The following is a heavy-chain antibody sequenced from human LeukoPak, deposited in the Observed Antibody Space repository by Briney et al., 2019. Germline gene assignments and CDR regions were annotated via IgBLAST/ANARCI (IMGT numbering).Heavy chain of an antibody. D-gene: IGHD5-18*01. J-gene: IGHJ4*02. CDR1: GGSFSGYY. Sequence: SETLSLTCAVYGGSFSGYYWSWIRQPPGKGLEWIGEINHSGSTNYNPSLKSRVTISVDTSKNQFSLKLSSVTAAGTAVYYCARCGYSYGGHRDFDYWGQGTLVTVSS. CDR2: INHSGST. CDR3: ARCGYSYGGHRDFDY. V-gene: IGHV4-34*01.